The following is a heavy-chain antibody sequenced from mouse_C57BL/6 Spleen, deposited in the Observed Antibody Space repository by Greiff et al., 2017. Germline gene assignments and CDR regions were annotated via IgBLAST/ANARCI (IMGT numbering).Heavy chain of an antibody. CDR1: GYTFTSYG. Sequence: VMLVESGAELARPGASVKLSCKASGYTFTSYGISWVKQRTGQGLEWIGEIYPRSGNTYYNEKFKGKATLTADKSSSTASLELRRLTSADSAVXCGAGEDVYVYDGGGCYAMDYWGQGTSVTVSS. CDR3: AGEDVYVYDGGGCYAMDY. V-gene: IGHV1-81*01. CDR2: IYPRSGNT. D-gene: IGHD2-2*01. J-gene: IGHJ4*01.